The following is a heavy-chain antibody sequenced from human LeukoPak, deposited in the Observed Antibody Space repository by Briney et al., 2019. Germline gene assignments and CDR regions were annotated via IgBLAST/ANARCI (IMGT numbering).Heavy chain of an antibody. J-gene: IGHJ4*02. V-gene: IGHV3-30*03. CDR2: ISYDGSNK. CDR3: ARDKSSSLDY. CDR1: GFTFSSYG. Sequence: GGSLRLSCAASGFTFSSYGMHWVRQAPGKGLEWVAVISYDGSNKYYADSVKGRFTISRDNSKNTLYLQMNSLRAEDTAVYYCARDKSSSLDYWGQGTLVTVSS. D-gene: IGHD6-13*01.